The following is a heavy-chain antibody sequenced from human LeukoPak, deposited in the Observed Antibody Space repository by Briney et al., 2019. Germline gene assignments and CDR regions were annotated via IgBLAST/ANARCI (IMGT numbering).Heavy chain of an antibody. J-gene: IGHJ6*02. D-gene: IGHD5-12*01. V-gene: IGHV3-21*04. CDR3: ARALGYSGYDYGYYYYGMDV. Sequence: GGSLRLSCAASGFTFSRYWMDWVRQAPGKGLEWVSSISSSSNFIYYADSVKGRFTISRDNAKISLYLQMNSLRAEDTAVYYCARALGYSGYDYGYYYYGMDVWGQGTTVTVSS. CDR1: GFTFSRYW. CDR2: ISSSSNFI.